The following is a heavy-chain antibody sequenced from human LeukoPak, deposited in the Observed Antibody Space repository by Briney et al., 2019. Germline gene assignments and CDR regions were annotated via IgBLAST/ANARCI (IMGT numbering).Heavy chain of an antibody. Sequence: QPGRSLRLSCAASGFTFSSYGMHWVRQAPGKGLEWVAVIWYDGSNKYYADSVKGRFTISRDNSKNTLYLQMNSLRAEDTAVYYCARANYGSGSNYYYGMDVWGQGTTVTVSS. D-gene: IGHD3-10*01. V-gene: IGHV3-33*08. CDR3: ARANYGSGSNYYYGMDV. CDR1: GFTFSSYG. CDR2: IWYDGSNK. J-gene: IGHJ6*02.